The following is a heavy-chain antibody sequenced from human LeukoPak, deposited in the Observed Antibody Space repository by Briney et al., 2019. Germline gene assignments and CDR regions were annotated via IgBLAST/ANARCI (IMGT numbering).Heavy chain of an antibody. CDR3: AREPRSYYYDSSGQQD. CDR1: GGSVSSGSYY. CDR2: IYYSGST. J-gene: IGHJ4*02. V-gene: IGHV4-61*01. Sequence: PTETLSLTCTVSGGSVSSGSYYWSWIRQPPGKGLEWIWYIYYSGSTNYNPSLKSRVTISVDTSKNQFSLKLSSVTAADTAVYYCAREPRSYYYDSSGQQDWGQGTLVTVPP. D-gene: IGHD3-22*01.